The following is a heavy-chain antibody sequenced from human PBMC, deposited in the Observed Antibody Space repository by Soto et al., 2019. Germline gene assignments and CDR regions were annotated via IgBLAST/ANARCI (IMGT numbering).Heavy chain of an antibody. J-gene: IGHJ5*02. CDR2: INAGNGNT. V-gene: IGHV1-3*01. CDR1: GYTLTSYS. D-gene: IGHD1-26*01. Sequence: GGSVKVSCKASGYTLTSYSIHLVRQAPGQRLEWMGWINAGNGNTKYSQKFQGRVTITRDTSASTAYMELSSLRSEDTAVYYCARGYTFPFDPWGQGTLVTVSS. CDR3: ARGYTFPFDP.